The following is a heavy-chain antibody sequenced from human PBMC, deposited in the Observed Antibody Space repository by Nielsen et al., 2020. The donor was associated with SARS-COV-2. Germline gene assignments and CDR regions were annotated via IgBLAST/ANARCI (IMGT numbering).Heavy chain of an antibody. J-gene: IGHJ6*02. CDR2: ISWNSGSI. V-gene: IGHV3-9*01. CDR3: AREDVDIVVVPAAQNAYYYYYGMDV. D-gene: IGHD2-2*01. Sequence: GGSLRLSCAASGFTFDDYAMHWVRQAPGKGLEWVSGISWNSGSIGYADSVKGRFTISRDNAKNSLYLQMNSLRDEDTAVYYCAREDVDIVVVPAAQNAYYYYYGMDVWGQGTTVTVSS. CDR1: GFTFDDYA.